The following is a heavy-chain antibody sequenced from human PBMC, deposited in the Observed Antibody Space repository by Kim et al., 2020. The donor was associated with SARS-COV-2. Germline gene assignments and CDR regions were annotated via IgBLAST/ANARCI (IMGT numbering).Heavy chain of an antibody. D-gene: IGHD2-21*01. CDR3: ARDRDILWLEYDY. V-gene: IGHV3-30*04. CDR2: ISYDGSNK. CDR1: GFTFSSYA. Sequence: GGSLRLSCAASGFTFSSYAMHWVRQAPGKGLEWVAVISYDGSNKYYADSVKGRFTISRDNSKNTLYLQMNSLRAEDTAVYYCARDRDILWLEYDYWGQGTLVTVSS. J-gene: IGHJ4*02.